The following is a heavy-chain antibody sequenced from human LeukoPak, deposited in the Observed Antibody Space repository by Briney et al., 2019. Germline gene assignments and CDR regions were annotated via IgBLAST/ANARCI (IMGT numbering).Heavy chain of an antibody. CDR2: MNPNSGNT. Sequence: ASVKVSRKASGYTFTSYDINWVRQATGQGLERMGWMNPNSGNTGYAQKFQGRVTMTRNTSISAAYMELSSLRSEDTAVYYCARVVGSGNYYCYGMDVWGQGTTVTVSS. V-gene: IGHV1-8*01. D-gene: IGHD3-10*01. CDR1: GYTFTSYD. CDR3: ARVVGSGNYYCYGMDV. J-gene: IGHJ6*02.